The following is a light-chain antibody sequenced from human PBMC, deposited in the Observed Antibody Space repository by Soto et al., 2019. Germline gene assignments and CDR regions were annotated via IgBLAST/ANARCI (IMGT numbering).Light chain of an antibody. CDR3: LQDYNYPWT. V-gene: IGKV1-6*01. J-gene: IGKJ1*01. Sequence: AIQMTQSPSSLSASVGDRVTITCRANQGIRDNLGWYQQKPGKAPKLLIYTASSLQSGVPSRFRGSGSGTDFTLTISSLQPEDFATYYCLQDYNYPWTFGQGTKVEIK. CDR2: TAS. CDR1: QGIRDN.